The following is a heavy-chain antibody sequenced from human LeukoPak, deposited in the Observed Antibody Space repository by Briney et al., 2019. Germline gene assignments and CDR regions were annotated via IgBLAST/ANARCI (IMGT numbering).Heavy chain of an antibody. CDR3: AIPATVTTPYDAFDI. J-gene: IGHJ3*02. D-gene: IGHD4-17*01. Sequence: GGSLRLSCAASGFTFSDYAMHWVRQAPGKGLEWVSVISGSGGSTYYADSVKGRFTISRDNSKNSLYLQMNSLRTEDTALYYCAIPATVTTPYDAFDISGQGKAVTVSS. CDR1: GFTFSDYA. CDR2: ISGSGGST. V-gene: IGHV3-43*02.